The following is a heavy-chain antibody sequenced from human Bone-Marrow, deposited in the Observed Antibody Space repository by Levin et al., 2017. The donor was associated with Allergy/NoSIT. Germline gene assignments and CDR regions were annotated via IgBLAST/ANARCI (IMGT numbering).Heavy chain of an antibody. J-gene: IGHJ6*02. CDR2: INTNTGNP. CDR1: GYTFTSYA. Sequence: ASVKVSCKASGYTFTSYAMNWVRQAPGQGLEWMGWINTNTGNPTYAQGFTGRFVFSLDTSVSTAYLQISSLKAEDTAVYYCATGAGGYCSSTSCSLVGYYYDGMDVWGQGTTVTVSS. CDR3: ATGAGGYCSSTSCSLVGYYYDGMDV. D-gene: IGHD2-2*01. V-gene: IGHV7-4-1*02.